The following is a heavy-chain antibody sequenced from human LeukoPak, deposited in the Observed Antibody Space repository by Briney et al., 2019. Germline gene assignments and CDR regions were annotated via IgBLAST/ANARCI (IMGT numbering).Heavy chain of an antibody. V-gene: IGHV5-51*01. CDR1: GYSFTSYW. J-gene: IGHJ4*02. Sequence: GESLKISCKGSGYSFTSYWIGWVRQMPGKGLEWMGIIYPGDSDTRYSPSFQGQVTISADKSISTAYLQWSSLKASDTAMYYCARHGLGPYGSGSYYKPWSPLSDYWGQGTLVTVSS. D-gene: IGHD3-10*01. CDR2: IYPGDSDT. CDR3: ARHGLGPYGSGSYYKPWSPLSDY.